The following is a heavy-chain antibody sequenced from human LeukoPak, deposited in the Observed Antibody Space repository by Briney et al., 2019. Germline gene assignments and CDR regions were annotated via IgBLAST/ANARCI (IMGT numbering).Heavy chain of an antibody. J-gene: IGHJ3*02. CDR1: GFTFSSYS. CDR2: ISSSSSTI. V-gene: IGHV3-48*04. CDR3: ARVGYDSTPTWGDAFDI. Sequence: PGGSLRLSCAASGFTFSSYSMNWVRQAPGQGLEWVSYISSSSSTIYYADSVKGRFTISRDNAKNSLYLQMNSLRAEDTALYYCARVGYDSTPTWGDAFDIWGQGTMVTVSS. D-gene: IGHD3-22*01.